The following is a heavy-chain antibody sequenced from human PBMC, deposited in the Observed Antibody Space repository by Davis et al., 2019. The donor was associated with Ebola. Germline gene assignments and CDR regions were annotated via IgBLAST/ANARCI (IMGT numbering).Heavy chain of an antibody. CDR1: GFTFSSYA. CDR3: ASPTTIGYCISTSCPPDV. D-gene: IGHD2-2*01. J-gene: IGHJ6*02. V-gene: IGHV3-23*01. CDR2: ISGSGGST. Sequence: GGSLRLSCAASGFTFSSYAMSWVRQAPGKGLEWVSAISGSGGSTYYADSVKGRFTISRDNSKNTLYLQMNSLRAEDTAVYYCASPTTIGYCISTSCPPDVWGQGTTVTVSS.